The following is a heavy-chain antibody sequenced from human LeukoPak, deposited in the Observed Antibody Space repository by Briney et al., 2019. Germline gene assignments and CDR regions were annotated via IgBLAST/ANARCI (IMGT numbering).Heavy chain of an antibody. CDR2: ISSDSKII. Sequence: GSLRLSCAASGFTFTTYNMNWVRQAPGKGLEWVSFISSDSKIIYYADSVKGRFTVSRDNAKNSLYLQMNSLTDEDTAVYYCARNPAGIGDYWGQGTLVTVSS. V-gene: IGHV3-48*02. D-gene: IGHD1-26*01. CDR1: GFTFTTYN. J-gene: IGHJ4*02. CDR3: ARNPAGIGDY.